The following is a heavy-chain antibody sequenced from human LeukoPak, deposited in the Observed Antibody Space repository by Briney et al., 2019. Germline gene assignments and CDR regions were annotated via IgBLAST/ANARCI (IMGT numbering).Heavy chain of an antibody. J-gene: IGHJ6*02. Sequence: SVKVSCKASGGTFSSYAISWVRQAPGQGLEWMGGIIPIFGTANYAQKFQGRVTITADESTSTAYMELSSLRSEDTAVYYCARERIRLWLALRYYGMDVWGQGTTVTVSS. CDR2: IIPIFGTA. CDR3: ARERIRLWLALRYYGMDV. D-gene: IGHD5-18*01. V-gene: IGHV1-69*13. CDR1: GGTFSSYA.